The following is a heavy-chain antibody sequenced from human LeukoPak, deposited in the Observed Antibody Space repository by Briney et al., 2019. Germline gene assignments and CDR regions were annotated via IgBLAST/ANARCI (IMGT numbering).Heavy chain of an antibody. CDR1: GFTVSSNF. V-gene: IGHV3-53*01. CDR3: ARGADRWNYFDY. D-gene: IGHD4-23*01. Sequence: GGSLRLSCAASGFTVSSNFLSWVRQAPGKGLEWVSVIYSGGKTYSADSVKGRFTISRDNSKNTLYLQMNSLRAEDTAVYYCARGADRWNYFDYWGQGTLVTVSS. J-gene: IGHJ4*02. CDR2: IYSGGKT.